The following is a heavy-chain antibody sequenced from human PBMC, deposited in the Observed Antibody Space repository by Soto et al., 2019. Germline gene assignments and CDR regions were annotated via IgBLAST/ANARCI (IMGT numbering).Heavy chain of an antibody. Sequence: LSLTCAASGFTFSSYWMHWVRQAPGKGLVWVSRINSDGSSTSYADSVKGRFTISRDNAKNTLYLQMNSLRAEDTAVYYCARVPTTAENYYYMDVWGKGTTVTVSS. D-gene: IGHD4-4*01. J-gene: IGHJ6*03. CDR1: GFTFSSYW. CDR2: INSDGSST. CDR3: ARVPTTAENYYYMDV. V-gene: IGHV3-74*01.